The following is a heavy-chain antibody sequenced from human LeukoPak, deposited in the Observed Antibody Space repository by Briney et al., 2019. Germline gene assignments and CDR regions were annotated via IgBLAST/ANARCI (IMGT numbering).Heavy chain of an antibody. Sequence: PGGSLRLSCAASGFTFSDYYMSWIRQAPGKGLEWVGFIRSKAYGGTTEYAASVKGRFTISRDDSKSIAYLQMNSLKNEDTAVYYCSRDSDGSSGYYFYWGQGTLVTVSS. CDR1: GFTFSDYY. CDR2: IRSKAYGGTT. D-gene: IGHD3-22*01. V-gene: IGHV3-49*03. CDR3: SRDSDGSSGYYFY. J-gene: IGHJ4*02.